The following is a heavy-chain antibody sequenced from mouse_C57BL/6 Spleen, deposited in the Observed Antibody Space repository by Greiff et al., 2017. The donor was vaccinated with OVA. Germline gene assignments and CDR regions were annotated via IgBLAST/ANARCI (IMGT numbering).Heavy chain of an antibody. V-gene: IGHV5-17*01. J-gene: IGHJ4*01. CDR1: GFTFSDYG. D-gene: IGHD2-3*01. CDR2: ISSGSSTI. CDR3: ARPDGYYVGYAMDY. Sequence: EVKLMESGGGLVKPGGSLKLSCAASGFTFSDYGMHWVRQAPEKGLEWVAYISSGSSTIYYADTVKGRFTISRDNAKNTLFLQMTSLRSEDTAMYYCARPDGYYVGYAMDYWGQGTSVTVSS.